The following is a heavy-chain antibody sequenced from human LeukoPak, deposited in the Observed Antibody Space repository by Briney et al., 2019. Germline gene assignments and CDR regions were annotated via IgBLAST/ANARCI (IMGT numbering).Heavy chain of an antibody. CDR3: AKGNWCSVSCADV. D-gene: IGHD2-2*01. J-gene: IGHJ4*02. CDR2: IWYDGSNK. CDR1: GFTFSSYG. V-gene: IGHV3-33*06. Sequence: SGGSLRLSCAASGFTFSSYGMHWVCQAPGKGLEWVAVIWYDGSNKYYADSVKGRFTISRDNSKNPLSLQMNRLRAEGTAVYYCAKGNWCSVSCADVWGQGTLVTVSS.